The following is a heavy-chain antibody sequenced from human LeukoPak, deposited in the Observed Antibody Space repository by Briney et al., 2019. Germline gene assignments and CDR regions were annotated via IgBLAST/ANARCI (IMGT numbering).Heavy chain of an antibody. J-gene: IGHJ4*02. Sequence: GGSLRLSCAASGFTFSSYGMHWVRQAPGKGLEWVAFIRYDGSNKYYADSVEGRFTISRDNSKNTLYLQMNSLRAEDTAVYYCAKGLWAMAFDYWGQGTLVTVSS. CDR1: GFTFSSYG. D-gene: IGHD3-16*01. CDR3: AKGLWAMAFDY. V-gene: IGHV3-30*02. CDR2: IRYDGSNK.